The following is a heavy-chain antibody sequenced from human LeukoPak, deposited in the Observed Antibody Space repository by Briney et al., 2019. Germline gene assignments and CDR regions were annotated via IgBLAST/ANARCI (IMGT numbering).Heavy chain of an antibody. CDR1: GYTFTSYD. CDR2: MNPNSGNT. V-gene: IGHV1-8*03. J-gene: IGHJ4*02. CDR3: AREGIVGSSAQNDY. Sequence: ASVKVSCXASGYTFTSYDINWVRQATGQGLEWMGWMNPNSGNTGYAQKFQGRVTITRNTSISTAYMELSSLRSEDTAVYYCAREGIVGSSAQNDYWGPGTLVTVSS. D-gene: IGHD6-6*01.